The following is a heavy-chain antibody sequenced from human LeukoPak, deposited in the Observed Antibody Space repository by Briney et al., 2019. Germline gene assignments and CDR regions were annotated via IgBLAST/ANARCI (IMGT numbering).Heavy chain of an antibody. D-gene: IGHD1-26*01. Sequence: GGSLRLPCAASGFTFSSYAMNWVRQAPGKGLEWVSTISGSGGSTYYADSVKGRFTISRDNSKNTLYLQMNSLRAEDTAVYYCAKAKYSGSSPFDYWGQGTLVTVSS. CDR2: ISGSGGST. V-gene: IGHV3-23*01. CDR1: GFTFSSYA. CDR3: AKAKYSGSSPFDY. J-gene: IGHJ4*02.